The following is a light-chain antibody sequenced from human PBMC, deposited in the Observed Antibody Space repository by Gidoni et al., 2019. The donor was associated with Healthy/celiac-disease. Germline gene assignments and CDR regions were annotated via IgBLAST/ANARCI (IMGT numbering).Light chain of an antibody. Sequence: DIQMTQSPSSLAASVGERVTSTCRASQSISSYLNLYQQKPGKAPKLLIYAASSLQSGVPSRFSCSGAGTDFTLTISSLQPDYFATYYCQQRYSTPFTFGQGTKLEI. V-gene: IGKV1-39*01. J-gene: IGKJ2*01. CDR2: AAS. CDR1: QSISSY. CDR3: QQRYSTPFT.